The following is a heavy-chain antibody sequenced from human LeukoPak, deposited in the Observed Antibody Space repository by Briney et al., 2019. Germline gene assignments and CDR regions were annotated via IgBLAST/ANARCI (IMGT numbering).Heavy chain of an antibody. Sequence: SETLSLTCTVSGGSISSGGYYWSWIRQPPGKGLEWIGYIYHSGSTYYNPSLKSRVTISVDRSKNQFSPKLSSVTAADTAVYYCARGSTTVTNYYFDFWGQGTLVTVSS. CDR1: GGSISSGGYY. CDR3: ARGSTTVTNYYFDF. J-gene: IGHJ4*02. V-gene: IGHV4-30-2*01. D-gene: IGHD4-11*01. CDR2: IYHSGST.